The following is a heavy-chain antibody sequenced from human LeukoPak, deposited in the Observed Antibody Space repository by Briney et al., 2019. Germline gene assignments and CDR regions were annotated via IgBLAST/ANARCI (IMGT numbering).Heavy chain of an antibody. CDR2: IIPIFGTA. CDR3: ASFRYGPVPHFDY. J-gene: IGHJ4*02. D-gene: IGHD3-10*01. CDR1: GRPFTSYA. V-gene: IGHV1-69*06. Sequence: SVKVSCKASGRPFTSYAISWVRQAPGQGREWRGGIIPIFGTANYAQKFQGRVTITADKSTSTAYMELSGLRSEDTAVYYCASFRYGPVPHFDYWGQGTLVTVSS.